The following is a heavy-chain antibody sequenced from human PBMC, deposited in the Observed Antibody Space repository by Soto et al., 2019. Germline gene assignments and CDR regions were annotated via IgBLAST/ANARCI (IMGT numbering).Heavy chain of an antibody. CDR1: GFTLSTNA. V-gene: IGHV3-23*01. CDR2: ISGSGDNT. Sequence: GGSLRLSCAASGFTLSTNAMSWVRQAPGKGLEWVSGISGSGDNTYYADSVKGRFTISRDNSKNTLYLQMNSLRAEDTAVYYCESCVTIFGCNYYYFYGMDVGGQGTTVTVYS. J-gene: IGHJ6*02. D-gene: IGHD3-3*01. CDR3: ESCVTIFGCNYYYFYGMDV.